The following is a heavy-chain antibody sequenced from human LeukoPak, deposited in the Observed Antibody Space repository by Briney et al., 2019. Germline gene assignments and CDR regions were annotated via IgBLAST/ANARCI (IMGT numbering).Heavy chain of an antibody. V-gene: IGHV1-69*13. CDR3: SLFGTRGYCSSTSCYPDP. Sequence: SVKVSCKASGYTFTSYGISWVRQAPGQGLEWMGGIIPIFGTANYAQKFQGRVTITADESTSTAYMELSSLRSEDTAVYYCSLFGTRGYCSSTSCYPDPWGQGTLVTVSS. D-gene: IGHD2-2*01. CDR2: IIPIFGTA. CDR1: GYTFTSYG. J-gene: IGHJ5*02.